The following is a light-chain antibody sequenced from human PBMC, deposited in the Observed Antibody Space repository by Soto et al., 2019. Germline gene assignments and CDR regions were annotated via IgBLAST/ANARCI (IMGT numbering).Light chain of an antibody. CDR1: QFISNW. CDR3: QQSNSYPLT. CDR2: GAS. Sequence: DIQMTPSPYSLSASVGDRVTITCRGSQFISNWLAWYQQKPETAPKSLIFGASNLQSGVPSRFSGSGFGTYFTLTINGLQPEDFATYFCQQSNSYPLTFGVGTMVQI. V-gene: IGKV1D-16*01. J-gene: IGKJ4*01.